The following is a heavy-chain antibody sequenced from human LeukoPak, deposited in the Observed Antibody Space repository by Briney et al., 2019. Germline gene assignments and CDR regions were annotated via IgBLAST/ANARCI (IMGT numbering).Heavy chain of an antibody. CDR2: ISYDGSNK. CDR3: ALDYGDYDIDY. J-gene: IGHJ4*02. Sequence: GRSLRLSCAASGFTFSSYGMHWVRQAPGKGLEWVAVISYDGSNKYYADSVKGRFTISRDNSKNTLYLQMNSLRAEDTAVYYCALDYGDYDIDYWGQGTLVTVSS. CDR1: GFTFSSYG. V-gene: IGHV3-30*03. D-gene: IGHD4-17*01.